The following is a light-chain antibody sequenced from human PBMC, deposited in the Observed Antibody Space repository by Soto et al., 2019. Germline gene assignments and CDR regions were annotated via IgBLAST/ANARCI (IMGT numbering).Light chain of an antibody. J-gene: IGKJ1*01. CDR2: KAS. CDR3: QQYNSYPWT. CDR1: QSIRSW. Sequence: DIQMTQSPSTVSASVGDRVTITCRASQSIRSWLAWYQQKPGKAPKLLIYKASSLESGVPSRFSGSGSGTEFTLTISSLQPDDFATYYCQQYNSYPWTFGQGTKVEIK. V-gene: IGKV1-5*03.